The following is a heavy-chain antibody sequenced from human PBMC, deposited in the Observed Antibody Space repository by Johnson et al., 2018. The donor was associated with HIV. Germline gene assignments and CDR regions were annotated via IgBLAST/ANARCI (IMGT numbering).Heavy chain of an antibody. CDR3: AKIMSKWSVDDDAFDV. V-gene: IGHV3-9*01. CDR2: ISWNSGSI. J-gene: IGHJ3*01. Sequence: VQLVESGGGLVQPGRSLRLSCAASGFTFDDYDMHWVRQAPGKGLEWVSGISWNSGSIGYADSVKGRFTISRDNTKNTLYLQMNSLRAEDTAVYYCAKIMSKWSVDDDAFDVWGQGTMVTVSS. CDR1: GFTFDDYD. D-gene: IGHD2-15*01.